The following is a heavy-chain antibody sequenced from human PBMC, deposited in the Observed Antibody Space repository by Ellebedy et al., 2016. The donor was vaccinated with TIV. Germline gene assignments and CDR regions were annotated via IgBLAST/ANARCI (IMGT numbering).Heavy chain of an antibody. CDR3: ARGNWYCDL. CDR1: GFSFSDHY. CDR2: IRSKTYGGTT. V-gene: IGHV3-72*01. J-gene: IGHJ2*01. Sequence: GESLKISCAASGFSFSDHYMGWVRQAPGKGLEWVGFIRSKTYGGTTQYAASVAGRFTISRDDSKNSVYLQMNSLKTEDTAVYYCARGNWYCDLWGRGTLVTVSA.